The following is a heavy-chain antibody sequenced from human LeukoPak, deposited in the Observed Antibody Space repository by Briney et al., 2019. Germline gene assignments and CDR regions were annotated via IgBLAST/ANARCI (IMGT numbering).Heavy chain of an antibody. CDR1: GGSISSGDYY. J-gene: IGHJ4*02. V-gene: IGHV4-30-4*01. CDR2: IYYSGST. D-gene: IGHD1-26*01. CDR3: ARTSSLGGGGYFDY. Sequence: PSETLSLTCTVSGGSISSGDYYWSWIRQPPGKGLEWIGYIYYSGSTYYNPSLKSRVTISVDTSKNQFSLKLSSVTAADTAVYYWARTSSLGGGGYFDYWGQGTLVTVSS.